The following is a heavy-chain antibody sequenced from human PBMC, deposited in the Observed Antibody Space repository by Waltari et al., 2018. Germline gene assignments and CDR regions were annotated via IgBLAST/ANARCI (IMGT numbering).Heavy chain of an antibody. Sequence: EVRLVEFGGGLVQPGGSLRLSCAAAGLTLRSYGMNWVRQAPGKGLEWFSYISTSGSTIYYADSVWGRFTISRDTANNSLYLQMNNLRAEDTAVYYCARQFAYWGQGALVTVSS. CDR3: ARQFAY. J-gene: IGHJ4*02. CDR2: ISTSGSTI. CDR1: GLTLRSYG. V-gene: IGHV3-48*03.